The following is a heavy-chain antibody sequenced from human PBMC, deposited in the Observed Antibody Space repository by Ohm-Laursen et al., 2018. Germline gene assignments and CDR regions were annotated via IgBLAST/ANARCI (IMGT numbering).Heavy chain of an antibody. D-gene: IGHD3-22*01. CDR2: IYYSGST. Sequence: PSQTLSLTCTVYGGSFSGYYWSWIRQHPGKGLEWIGYIYYSGSTYYNPSLKSRVTISVDTSKNQFSLKLSSVTAADTAVYYCAREADYYDSSGYPVRWFDPWGQGTLVTVSS. CDR1: GGSFSGYY. CDR3: AREADYYDSSGYPVRWFDP. J-gene: IGHJ5*02. V-gene: IGHV4-31*03.